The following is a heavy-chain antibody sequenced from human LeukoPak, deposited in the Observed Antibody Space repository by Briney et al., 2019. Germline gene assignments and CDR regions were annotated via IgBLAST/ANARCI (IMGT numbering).Heavy chain of an antibody. D-gene: IGHD3-10*01. V-gene: IGHV1-18*01. J-gene: IGHJ1*01. CDR2: ISTYNSNT. CDR1: GYTFTSYG. CDR3: ARDQSITMLRGVITYFQH. Sequence: ASVKVSCKTSGYTFTSYGISWVRQAPGQGLQWMGWISTYNSNTNYARKFQGRVTMTTDTSTNTAYMDLRSLRSDDTAVYYCARDQSITMLRGVITYFQHWGQGTLVTVSS.